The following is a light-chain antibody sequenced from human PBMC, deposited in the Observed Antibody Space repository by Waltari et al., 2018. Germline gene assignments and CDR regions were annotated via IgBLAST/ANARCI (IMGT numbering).Light chain of an antibody. V-gene: IGLV2-11*01. CDR1: SSYIGGYNY. CDR2: EVT. CDR3: SSYAGSNTL. Sequence: QAALTQPRSVSGSPGQSVTISCFGTSSYIGGYNYVSWNQQHPGTAPKLIIYEVTKRPSGVSDRFSGSKSGYTASLTISGLQAEDEADYYCSSYAGSNTLFGGGTRLTVL. J-gene: IGLJ7*01.